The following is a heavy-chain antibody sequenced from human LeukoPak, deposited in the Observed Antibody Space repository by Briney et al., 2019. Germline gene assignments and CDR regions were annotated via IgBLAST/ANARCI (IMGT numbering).Heavy chain of an antibody. CDR2: ISSSSSYT. CDR3: ARDSRGDGYHY. CDR1: GFTFSDYY. D-gene: IGHD5-24*01. V-gene: IGHV3-11*06. J-gene: IGHJ4*02. Sequence: PGGSLRLSCAASGFTFSDYYMSWIRQAPGKGLEWVSYISSSSSYTNYADSVKGRFTIFRDNAKNSLYLQMNSLRAEDTAVYYCARDSRGDGYHYWGQGTLVTVSS.